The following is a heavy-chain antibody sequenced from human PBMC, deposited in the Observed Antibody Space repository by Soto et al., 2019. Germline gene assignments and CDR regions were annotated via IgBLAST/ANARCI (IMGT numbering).Heavy chain of an antibody. D-gene: IGHD3-22*01. CDR1: GFIFSNYA. J-gene: IGHJ4*02. V-gene: IGHV3-23*01. CDR3: AKAIVVVISPAYYFDY. Sequence: GGALRLSCAASGFIFSNYAMSWVRQAPGNGLEWVSGISGSGGSTYDADSVKGRVTISRDNSKNTLYLQMNSPRAEDMAVFYCAKAIVVVISPAYYFDYWGQGTLVTVSS. CDR2: ISGSGGST.